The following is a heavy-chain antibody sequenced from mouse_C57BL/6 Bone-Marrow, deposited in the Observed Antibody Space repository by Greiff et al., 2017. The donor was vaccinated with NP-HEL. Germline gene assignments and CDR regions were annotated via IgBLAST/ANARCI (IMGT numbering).Heavy chain of an antibody. J-gene: IGHJ3*01. V-gene: IGHV1-81*01. CDR2: IYPRSGNT. D-gene: IGHD1-1*01. CDR1: GYTFTSYG. Sequence: QVQLKESGAELARPGASVKLSCKASGYTFTSYGISWVKQRTGQGLEWIGEIYPRSGNTYYNEKFKGKATLTADKSSSTAYMELRSLTSVCSAVFLCERRRVVDEYCRFAYWGQGPLVTVS. CDR3: ERRRVVDEYCRFAY.